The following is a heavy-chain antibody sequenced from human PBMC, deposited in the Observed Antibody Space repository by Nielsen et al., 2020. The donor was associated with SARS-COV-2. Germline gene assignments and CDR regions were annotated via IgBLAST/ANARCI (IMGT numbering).Heavy chain of an antibody. CDR2: IYHSGST. D-gene: IGHD2-15*01. Sequence: WIRQPPGKGLEWIGEIYHSGSTNYNPSLKSRVTISVDKSKNQFSLKLSSVTAADTAVYYCARARRYCSGGSCYSVPFDYWGQGTLVTVSS. V-gene: IGHV4-4*02. J-gene: IGHJ4*02. CDR3: ARARRYCSGGSCYSVPFDY.